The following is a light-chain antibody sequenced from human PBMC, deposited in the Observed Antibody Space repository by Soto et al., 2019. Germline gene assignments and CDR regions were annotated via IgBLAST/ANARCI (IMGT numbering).Light chain of an antibody. Sequence: EIVLTQSPGTLSLSPGERATLSCRASQSVTSSYLGWYQQKPGQVPRLLIYDVSSRAPGIPDRFSGSGSGTDFTLSISRMEPDDFAVYYCRQYGSSRTFGQGTKVEIK. CDR1: QSVTSSY. J-gene: IGKJ1*01. V-gene: IGKV3-20*01. CDR3: RQYGSSRT. CDR2: DVS.